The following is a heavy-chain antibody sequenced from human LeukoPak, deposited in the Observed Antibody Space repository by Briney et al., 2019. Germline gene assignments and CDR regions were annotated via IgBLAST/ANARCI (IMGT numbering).Heavy chain of an antibody. CDR1: GGTFSSYA. Sequence: GASVKVSCKASGGTFSSYAISWVRQAPGQGLEWMGGIIPIFGTANYAQKFQGRVTITADESTSTAYMELSSLRSEDTAVYYCAREGSGWFLYFDYWGQGTLVTVSS. J-gene: IGHJ4*02. V-gene: IGHV1-69*13. CDR3: AREGSGWFLYFDY. D-gene: IGHD6-19*01. CDR2: IIPIFGTA.